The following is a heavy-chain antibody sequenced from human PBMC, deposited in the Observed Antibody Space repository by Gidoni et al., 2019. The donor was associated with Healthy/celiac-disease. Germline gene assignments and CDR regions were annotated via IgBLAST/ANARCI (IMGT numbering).Heavy chain of an antibody. CDR3: ARDGSSSGWYGEDAFDI. J-gene: IGHJ3*02. Sequence: EVQLVESGGGLVQPGGSLILSCAASGFTFSSYSMHWVRQAPGKGLEYVSAISSNGGSTYYEKSVKGRFTIARDNSKNTLYLQMGSLRAEDMAVYYCARDGSSSGWYGEDAFDIWGQGTMVTVSS. D-gene: IGHD6-19*01. CDR1: GFTFSSYS. V-gene: IGHV3-64*01. CDR2: ISSNGGST.